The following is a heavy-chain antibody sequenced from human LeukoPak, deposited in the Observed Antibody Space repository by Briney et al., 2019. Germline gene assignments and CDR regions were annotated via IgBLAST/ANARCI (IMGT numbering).Heavy chain of an antibody. V-gene: IGHV4-30-4*07. Sequence: SETLSLTCAVSGGSISSGDYSWNWIRQPPGKGLEWIGYIYYSGNTYYNPSLKSRVTISVDTSKNQFSLKLSSVTAADTAVYYCARVTNYYDSSGYFEYTVRDAFDIWGQGTMVTVSS. CDR2: IYYSGNT. CDR1: GGSISSGDYS. J-gene: IGHJ3*02. CDR3: ARVTNYYDSSGYFEYTVRDAFDI. D-gene: IGHD3-22*01.